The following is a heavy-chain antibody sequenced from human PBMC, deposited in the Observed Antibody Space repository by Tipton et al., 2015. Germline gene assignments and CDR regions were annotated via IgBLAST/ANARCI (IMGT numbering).Heavy chain of an antibody. CDR3: ARARGRHGGLFDS. CDR1: SDSINKYY. CDR2: IQYSGGT. J-gene: IGHJ4*02. V-gene: IGHV4-59*01. Sequence: TLSLTCTVSSDSINKYYWSWIRQPPGKELQWIGYIQYSGGTNYNPSLESRVTISVDTSKTQFSLKVSSVTAADTAMYYCARARGRHGGLFDSWGQGTLVTVSS. D-gene: IGHD4-23*01.